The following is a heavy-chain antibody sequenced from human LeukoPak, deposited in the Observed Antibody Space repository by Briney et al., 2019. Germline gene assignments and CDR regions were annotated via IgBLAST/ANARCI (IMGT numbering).Heavy chain of an antibody. CDR2: IRYDGSNK. J-gene: IGHJ4*02. Sequence: GGCLRLSCAASGFTFSSYGMHWVRQAPGKGLEWVAFIRYDGSNKYYADSVKGRFTISRDNSKNTLYLQMSSLRAEDTAVYYCAKRVATVTNGRYVDYWGQGTLVTVSS. CDR3: AKRVATVTNGRYVDY. D-gene: IGHD4-17*01. CDR1: GFTFSSYG. V-gene: IGHV3-30*02.